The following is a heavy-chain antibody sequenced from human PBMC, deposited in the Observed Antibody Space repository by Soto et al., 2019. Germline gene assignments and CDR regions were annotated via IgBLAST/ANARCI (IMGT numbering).Heavy chain of an antibody. CDR1: GDTFTTYY. Sequence: QEQLVQSGAEVKKPGASVKVSCKASGDTFTTYYMHWVRQAPGQGLEWMAIINPVDGSTRYAQNLQGRVSVTRDTSTSTVYMELSSLRSEDTAVYFCASEGFQGSAFDLWGQGTMVTVSS. CDR2: INPVDGST. V-gene: IGHV1-46*01. J-gene: IGHJ3*01. CDR3: ASEGFQGSAFDL.